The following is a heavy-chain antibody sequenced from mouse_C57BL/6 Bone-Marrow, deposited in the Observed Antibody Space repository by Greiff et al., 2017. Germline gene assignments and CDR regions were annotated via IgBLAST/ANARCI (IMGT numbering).Heavy chain of an antibody. CDR1: GYSITSGYD. V-gene: IGHV3-1*01. CDR3: ARGEIYYYGYFDV. D-gene: IGHD1-1*01. Sequence: EVKVEESGPGMVKPSQSLSLTCTVTGYSITSGYDWHWIRHFPGNKLEWMGYISYSGSTNYNPSLKSRISITHDTSKNHFFLKLNSVTTEDTATYYCARGEIYYYGYFDVWGTGTTVTVSS. CDR2: ISYSGST. J-gene: IGHJ1*03.